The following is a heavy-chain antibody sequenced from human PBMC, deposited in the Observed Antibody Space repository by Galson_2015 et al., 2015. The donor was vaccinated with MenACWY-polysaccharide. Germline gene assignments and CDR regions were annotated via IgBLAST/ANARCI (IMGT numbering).Heavy chain of an antibody. CDR1: GFTFSSHW. J-gene: IGHJ6*02. V-gene: IGHV3-74*01. CDR3: ARVGAYSHNCGGCNMDV. D-gene: IGHD1-26*01. Sequence: LRLSCAASGFTFSSHWMHWVRQAPGKGPVWLSRISGVGRSTDYAASVKGRFTISRDNARDTLYLQMNSLRADDMAVYYCARVGAYSHNCGGCNMDVWGQGTTVTVSS. CDR2: ISGVGRST.